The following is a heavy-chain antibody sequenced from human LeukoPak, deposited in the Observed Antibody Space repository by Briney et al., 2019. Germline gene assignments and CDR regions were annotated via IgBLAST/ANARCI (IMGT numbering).Heavy chain of an antibody. Sequence: GGSLRLSCATSGFTFSNAWLNWVRQAPGKGLEWVGRIRSNSDGGTIDYAAPVKGRFTLSRDDSKTTLYLQMNSLQTEDTAVYYCATDFYDSTWGQGTLVTVSS. CDR2: IRSNSDGGTI. CDR3: ATDFYDST. D-gene: IGHD3-22*01. J-gene: IGHJ5*02. CDR1: GFTFSNAW. V-gene: IGHV3-15*07.